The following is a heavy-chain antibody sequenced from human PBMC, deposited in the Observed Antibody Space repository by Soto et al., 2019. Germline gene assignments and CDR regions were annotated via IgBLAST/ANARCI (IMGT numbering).Heavy chain of an antibody. V-gene: IGHV1-2*02. CDR2: IHPKFGDT. CDR3: ARHMDYYYGRGSGNGHGV. CDR1: GYTFTAYH. Sequence: QVRLVQSGAEVKEPGDSVRVSCEASGYTFTAYHIHWVRQAPGQGLEWMGWIHPKFGDTGYAQDFQGRVSMTSDMSISTVYMELSRLTSDDTAIYYCARHMDYYYGRGSGNGHGVWGQGTTVTVFS. D-gene: IGHD3-10*01. J-gene: IGHJ6*02.